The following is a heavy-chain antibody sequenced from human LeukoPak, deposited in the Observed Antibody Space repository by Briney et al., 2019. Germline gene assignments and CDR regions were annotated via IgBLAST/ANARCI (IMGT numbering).Heavy chain of an antibody. V-gene: IGHV1-69*05. D-gene: IGHD4-17*01. CDR3: ARGEYGDLFPAIYYYYMDV. Sequence: GASVKVSCKASGYTFTSYGISWVRQAPGQGLEWMGGIIPIFGTANYAQKFQGRVTITTDESTSTAYMELSSLRSEDTAVYYCARGEYGDLFPAIYYYYMDVWGKGTTVTVSS. CDR2: IIPIFGTA. CDR1: GYTFTSYG. J-gene: IGHJ6*03.